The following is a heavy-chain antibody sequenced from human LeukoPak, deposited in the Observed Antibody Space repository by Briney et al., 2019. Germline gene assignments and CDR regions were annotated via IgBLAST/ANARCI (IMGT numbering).Heavy chain of an antibody. V-gene: IGHV3-23*01. Sequence: GGSLRLSCAASGFTFSSHGMNWVRQAPGKGLEWVSGISPNGVITYYADSVKGRFTISRGNSKGTVYLQMNSLRPEDTAVYYCAKDDAWLQYGNWGRGTLVTVSS. CDR2: ISPNGVIT. J-gene: IGHJ4*02. CDR1: GFTFSSHG. D-gene: IGHD5-24*01. CDR3: AKDDAWLQYGN.